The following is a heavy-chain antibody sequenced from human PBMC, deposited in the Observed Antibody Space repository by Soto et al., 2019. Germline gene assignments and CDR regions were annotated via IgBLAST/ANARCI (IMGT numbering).Heavy chain of an antibody. CDR1: GGSFSIYT. J-gene: IGHJ6*02. V-gene: IGHV1-69*02. Sequence: SVKVSCKASGGSFSIYTISWVLQAPGQGLEWMGRIIPILGIANYAQKFQGRVTITADKSTSTAYMELSSLRSEDTAVYYCARSYGSGSYYKGTGQYGMYGRGQGTTVSVSS. CDR3: ARSYGSGSYYKGTGQYGMYG. CDR2: IIPILGIA. D-gene: IGHD3-10*01.